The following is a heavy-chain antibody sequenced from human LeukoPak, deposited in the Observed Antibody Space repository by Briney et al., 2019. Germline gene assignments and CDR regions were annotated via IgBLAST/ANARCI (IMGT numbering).Heavy chain of an antibody. CDR1: GGSFSGYY. D-gene: IGHD2-2*01. Sequence: PSETLSLTCAVYGGSFSGYYWSWIRQPPGKGLEWIGEINHSGSTNYNPSLKSRVTISVDTPKNQFSLKLSSVTAADTAVYYCASVVVVPAARNWFDPWGQGTLVTVSS. CDR2: INHSGST. CDR3: ASVVVVPAARNWFDP. J-gene: IGHJ5*02. V-gene: IGHV4-34*01.